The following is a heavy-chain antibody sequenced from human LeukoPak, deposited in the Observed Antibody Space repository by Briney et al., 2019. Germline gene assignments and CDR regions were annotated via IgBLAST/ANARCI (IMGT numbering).Heavy chain of an antibody. D-gene: IGHD6-19*01. CDR1: GFTFSSYW. V-gene: IGHV3-7*01. J-gene: IGHJ5*02. Sequence: GGSLRLSCAASGFTFSSYWMSWVRQAPGKGLEWVANIKQDGSEKYYVDSVGGRFSISRDNSKNSLYLQMSTLRVEDTAVYYCARVGKNGWDFDHWGQGTLVTVSS. CDR3: ARVGKNGWDFDH. CDR2: IKQDGSEK.